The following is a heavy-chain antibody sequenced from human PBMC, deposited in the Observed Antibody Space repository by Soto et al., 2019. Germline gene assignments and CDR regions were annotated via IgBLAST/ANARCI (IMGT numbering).Heavy chain of an antibody. CDR2: IKSDGTTT. CDR1: EFTFSSHW. Sequence: EEQLVQSGGGLVQPGGSLRLSCTALEFTFSSHWMHWVRQAPGKGLVWVASIKSDGTTTGHADSVKGRFTISRDNAKITLYLQMNSLRAEDTAGYYCARIRNDYGVSDACEVWCYGTMVTVSS. J-gene: IGHJ3*01. V-gene: IGHV3-74*01. CDR3: ARIRNDYGVSDACEV. D-gene: IGHD4-17*01.